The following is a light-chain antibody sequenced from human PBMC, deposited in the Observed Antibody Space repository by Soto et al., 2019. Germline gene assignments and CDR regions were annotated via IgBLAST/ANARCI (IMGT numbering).Light chain of an antibody. CDR2: CAS. J-gene: IGKJ2*01. V-gene: IGKV3-20*01. CDR3: QQYGSSPYT. Sequence: EIVLTQSPGTLSLSPGERATLSCRASQSVSSSYLARYQQKPGQAPRLLIYCASSKATCIPDRFSGSGSGTDFTLTISRLEPEDFAVYYCQQYGSSPYTFGHGTKLEIK. CDR1: QSVSSSY.